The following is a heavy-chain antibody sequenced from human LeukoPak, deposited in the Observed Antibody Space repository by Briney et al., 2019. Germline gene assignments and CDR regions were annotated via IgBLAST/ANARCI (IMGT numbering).Heavy chain of an antibody. V-gene: IGHV4-38-2*02. CDR2: IFHGVTT. Sequence: SETLSLTCTVSGSSINTPYYWAWIRQPPGEGLEWIGNIFHGVTTFYNPSLMNRVAISVDTSKNQFSLKLSSVTAADTAVYYCARGPWYCSSTSCHMAGGWFDPWGQGTLVTVSS. CDR3: ARGPWYCSSTSCHMAGGWFDP. J-gene: IGHJ5*02. CDR1: GSSINTPYY. D-gene: IGHD2-2*02.